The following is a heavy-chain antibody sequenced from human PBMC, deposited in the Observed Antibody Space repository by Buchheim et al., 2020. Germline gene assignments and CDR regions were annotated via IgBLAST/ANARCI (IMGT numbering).Heavy chain of an antibody. CDR2: ISSGGWS. V-gene: IGHV4-4*02. J-gene: IGHJ6*02. Sequence: QVQLQESGPGLVKPSEPLSLTCAVSGGSISGSDWWSWVRQPPGKGLEWVGEISSGGWSNYNPSLKSRVTISIDKARNQLFLKLTSVTATDTAVYYWAGGGRRWLARNYYYYGMDVWGQGTT. CDR3: AGGGRRWLARNYYYYGMDV. D-gene: IGHD6-19*01. CDR1: GGSISGSDW.